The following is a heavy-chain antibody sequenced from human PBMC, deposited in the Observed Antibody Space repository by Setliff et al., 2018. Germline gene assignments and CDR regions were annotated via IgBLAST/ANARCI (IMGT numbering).Heavy chain of an antibody. Sequence: PSETLSLTCIVSGGSISGYYWAWVRQPPGKELEWIGRIYITGSTDYNPSLKSRVTIPEDTSKNQFSLELSSVTAADTAVYFCARGFSYGVTTYGLDIWAEGQWSPS. CDR2: IYITGST. J-gene: IGHJ3*02. CDR1: GGSISGYY. CDR3: ARGFSYGVTTYGLDI. D-gene: IGHD3-10*01. V-gene: IGHV4-59*13.